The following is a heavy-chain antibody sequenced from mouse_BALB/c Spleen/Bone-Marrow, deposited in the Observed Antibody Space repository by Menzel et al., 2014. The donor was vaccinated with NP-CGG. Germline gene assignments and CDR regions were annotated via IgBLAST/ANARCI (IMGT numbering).Heavy chain of an antibody. Sequence: VQLQQSGAELVRPGASVALSCKASGYTFTDYEMHWVKQTPVHGLEWIGAIGPETGGTAYNQKFKGKATLTADKSSSTAYMELRSLTSEDSAVYYCTRSLYGNYVMDFWGQGTSVTVSS. V-gene: IGHV1-15*01. CDR3: TRSLYGNYVMDF. CDR1: GYTFTDYE. D-gene: IGHD2-1*01. J-gene: IGHJ4*01. CDR2: IGPETGGT.